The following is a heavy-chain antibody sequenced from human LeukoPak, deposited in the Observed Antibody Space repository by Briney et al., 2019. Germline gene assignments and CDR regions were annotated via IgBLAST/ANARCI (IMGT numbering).Heavy chain of an antibody. Sequence: GGSLRLSCAASGFTFTNYFMSWVRQPPGQGLEWVSTITGSGDTTYYADSMKGRFTISRDNSKNTLYLHMNSLRAEDTAIYYCAKYCSGINCYSGLDYWGQGALVTVSS. J-gene: IGHJ4*02. D-gene: IGHD2-15*01. V-gene: IGHV3-23*01. CDR3: AKYCSGINCYSGLDY. CDR2: ITGSGDTT. CDR1: GFTFTNYF.